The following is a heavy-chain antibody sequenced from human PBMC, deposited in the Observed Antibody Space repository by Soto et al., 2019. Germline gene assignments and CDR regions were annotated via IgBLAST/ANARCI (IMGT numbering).Heavy chain of an antibody. CDR2: IIPIFGTA. D-gene: IGHD3-22*01. CDR1: GGTFSSYA. CDR3: AREGASGSHIGY. Sequence: QVQLVQSGAEVKKPGSSVKVSCKASGGTFSSYAISWVRQAPGQGLEWMGGIIPIFGTANYAQKFQGRFTITAEESTSTAYMELSSLRSEDTAVYYCAREGASGSHIGYWGQGTLVTVSS. V-gene: IGHV1-69*01. J-gene: IGHJ4*02.